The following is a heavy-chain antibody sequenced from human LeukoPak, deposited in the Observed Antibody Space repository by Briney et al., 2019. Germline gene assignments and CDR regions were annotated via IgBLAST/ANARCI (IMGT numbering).Heavy chain of an antibody. D-gene: IGHD4-11*01. CDR1: GFTFDDYA. CDR2: ISWNSGTI. CDR3: AKDIQANGGAFDI. J-gene: IGHJ3*02. Sequence: GGSLILSCAVSGFTFDDYAMHLVRQAPGKRLEWVSGISWNSGTIGYADSVKGRFTISSDNANNSLYLQMNSLRAEDMALYYCAKDIQANGGAFDIWGQGTMVTVSS. V-gene: IGHV3-9*03.